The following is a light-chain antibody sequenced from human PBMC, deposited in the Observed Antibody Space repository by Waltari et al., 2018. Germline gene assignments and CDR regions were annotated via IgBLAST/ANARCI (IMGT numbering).Light chain of an antibody. J-gene: IGLJ2*01. CDR3: SSYTSSSTLVV. Sequence: QSALTQPASVSGSPGQSITISCTGTSSDVGGYNYASWYQQHPGKAPKRMIYEVSNRPSWVSHRFSGSKSGNTASLTISGLQAEDEADYYCSSYTSSSTLVVFGGGTKLTVL. V-gene: IGLV2-14*01. CDR2: EVS. CDR1: SSDVGGYNY.